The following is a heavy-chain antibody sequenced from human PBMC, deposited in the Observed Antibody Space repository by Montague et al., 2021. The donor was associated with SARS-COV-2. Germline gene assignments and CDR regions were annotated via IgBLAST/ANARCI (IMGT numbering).Heavy chain of an antibody. CDR3: ARGHLSVSMIVVVFTSASYYFDY. D-gene: IGHD3-22*01. J-gene: IGHJ4*02. V-gene: IGHV4-34*01. CDR1: GGSFGDDH. Sequence: SETLSLTCAVYGGSFGDDHWSWIRQPPGKGLEWIGDIKHSGSTXXXPSXXXRVTISVDTYKNQFSLKVTSVTAADTAVYFCARGHLSVSMIVVVFTSASYYFDYWGQGAQVTVSS. CDR2: IKHSGST.